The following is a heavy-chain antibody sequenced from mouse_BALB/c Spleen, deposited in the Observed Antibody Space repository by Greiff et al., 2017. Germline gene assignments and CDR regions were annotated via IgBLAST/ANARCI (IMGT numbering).Heavy chain of an antibody. Sequence: QVQLKQPGAELVRPGASVKLSCKASGYTFTSYWINWVKQRPGQGLEWIGNIYPSDSYTNYNQKFKDKATLTVDKSSSTAYMQLSSPTSEDSAVYYCTRDYGSPWFAYWGQGTLVTVSA. J-gene: IGHJ3*01. CDR3: TRDYGSPWFAY. V-gene: IGHV1-69*02. CDR1: GYTFTSYW. CDR2: IYPSDSYT. D-gene: IGHD1-1*01.